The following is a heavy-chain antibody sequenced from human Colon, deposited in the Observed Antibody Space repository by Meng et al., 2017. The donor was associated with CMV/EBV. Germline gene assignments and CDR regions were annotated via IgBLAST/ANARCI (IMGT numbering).Heavy chain of an antibody. Sequence: TSKDSGPVLLKPTQTFTPSCTFSWFSLTTTGAGVAWVRQPPGKAPELLALIHWDDDKRYSPSLKNRLNITKDTSKNQVVLSMTDLDPADTGTFYCARHSLTILTDWGQGALVTVSS. CDR3: ARHSLTILTD. D-gene: IGHD2-8*02. V-gene: IGHV2-5*02. J-gene: IGHJ4*02. CDR1: WFSLTTTGAG. CDR2: IHWDDDK.